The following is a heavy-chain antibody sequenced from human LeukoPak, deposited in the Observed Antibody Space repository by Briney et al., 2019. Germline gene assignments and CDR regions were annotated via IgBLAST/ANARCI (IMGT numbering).Heavy chain of an antibody. J-gene: IGHJ6*03. CDR1: GYTFNTFD. D-gene: IGHD3-10*01. CDR3: ARGRRLRGVASRPLYYYYYMDV. V-gene: IGHV1-8*03. CDR2: VNPYNDKT. Sequence: ASVKVSCKASGYTFNTFDINWVRQATGQGPEWMGWVNPYNDKTVYAPKFQGRVSISSNNSINTAYMEFSGLKSDDMAVYYCARGRRLRGVASRPLYYYYYMDVWGGGTTVTVSS.